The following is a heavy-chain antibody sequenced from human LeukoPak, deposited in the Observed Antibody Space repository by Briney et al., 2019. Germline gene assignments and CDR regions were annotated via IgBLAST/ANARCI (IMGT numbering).Heavy chain of an antibody. J-gene: IGHJ4*02. D-gene: IGHD1-26*01. Sequence: GESLKISCKGSGYSFTSYWIGWVRQMPGKGLEWMGIIYPGDSDTRYSPSFQGQVTISADKSISTAYLQWSSLKASDTAMYYCARRSGNYYEGYIFDYWGQGTLVTVSS. CDR1: GYSFTSYW. CDR3: ARRSGNYYEGYIFDY. CDR2: IYPGDSDT. V-gene: IGHV5-51*01.